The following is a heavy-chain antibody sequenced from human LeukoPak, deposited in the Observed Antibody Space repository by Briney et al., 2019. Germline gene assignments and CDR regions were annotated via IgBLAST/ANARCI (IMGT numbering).Heavy chain of an antibody. J-gene: IGHJ3*02. V-gene: IGHV4-59*08. D-gene: IGHD1-26*01. CDR1: GGSISSYY. Sequence: PSETLSLTCTVSGGSISSYYWSWIRQPPGKGLEWIGYIYYSGSTNYNPSLKSRVTISVDTSKNQFSLKLSSVTAADTAVYYCARSLFTGIVGATHAFDIWGQGTMVTVSS. CDR2: IYYSGST. CDR3: ARSLFTGIVGATHAFDI.